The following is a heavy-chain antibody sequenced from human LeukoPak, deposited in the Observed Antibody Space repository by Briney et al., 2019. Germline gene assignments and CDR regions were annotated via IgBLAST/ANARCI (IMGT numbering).Heavy chain of an antibody. CDR1: GYTFTNHG. Sequence: ASVKVSCKASGYTFTNHGISWVRQAPGQGLEWMGWTSTYYGNTNYAQKLQGRVTMTTDTSTSTAFMELRSLRSDDTAVYYCARDEGYCTITTCYRNWFDPWGQGTLVTVSS. CDR2: TSTYYGNT. J-gene: IGHJ5*02. V-gene: IGHV1-18*01. CDR3: ARDEGYCTITTCYRNWFDP. D-gene: IGHD2-2*01.